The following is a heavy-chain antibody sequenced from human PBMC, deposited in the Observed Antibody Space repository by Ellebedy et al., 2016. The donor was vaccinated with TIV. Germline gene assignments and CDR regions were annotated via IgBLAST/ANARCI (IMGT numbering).Heavy chain of an antibody. D-gene: IGHD5-24*01. CDR1: GYTFTDYG. J-gene: IGHJ1*01. Sequence: AASVKVSCKASGYTFTDYGITWLRQAPGQGLEWMGWIGTDMGNTNYAQKFRGRVTMTTDTSTTTGYMELRSLRSDDTAVYYCARDRDIRSEEDFQHWGQGTLVTVSS. CDR2: IGTDMGNT. CDR3: ARDRDIRSEEDFQH. V-gene: IGHV1-18*04.